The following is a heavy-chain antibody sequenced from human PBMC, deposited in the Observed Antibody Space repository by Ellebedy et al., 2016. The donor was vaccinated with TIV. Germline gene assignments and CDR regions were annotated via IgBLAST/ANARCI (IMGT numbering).Heavy chain of an antibody. CDR3: AKLGGVLSWYADY. CDR1: GFSVSSNY. V-gene: IGHV3-53*01. CDR2: ISNGGDT. J-gene: IGHJ4*02. D-gene: IGHD6-13*01. Sequence: GESLKISCAASGFSVSSNYVSWVRQAPGKGLEWVSVISNGGDTTYADSVKGRFTISRDNSKNTLYLQMNSLRADDTAIYYCAKLGGVLSWYADYWGLGTLVTVSS.